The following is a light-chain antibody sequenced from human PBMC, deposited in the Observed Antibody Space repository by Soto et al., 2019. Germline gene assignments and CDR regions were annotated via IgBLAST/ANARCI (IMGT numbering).Light chain of an antibody. V-gene: IGLV1-44*01. CDR3: SAWDNSLNGYV. CDR2: TAG. CDR1: SSNIGSNT. Sequence: QSVLTQPLSASAAPGQRVTISCSGGSSNIGSNTVAWYQHLPGTAPPRLIVTAGQRPSGVPGRFSGSKSGTSASLAISGLQSEDEGDYYSSAWDNSLNGYVFGPGTKLTVL. J-gene: IGLJ1*01.